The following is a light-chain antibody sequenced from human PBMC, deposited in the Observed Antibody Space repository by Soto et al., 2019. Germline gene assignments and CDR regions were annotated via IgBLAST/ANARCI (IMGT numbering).Light chain of an antibody. Sequence: SYELTQPPSVSVSPGQTATITCSGDRLGDKFASWYQQKPGQSPVLVNYEDTKRPSGIPERFSCFNSGNTATLTISGTQAMDEDDYYCQAGDSPTVFGGGTKVTVL. CDR2: EDT. V-gene: IGLV3-1*01. J-gene: IGLJ3*02. CDR1: RLGDKF. CDR3: QAGDSPTV.